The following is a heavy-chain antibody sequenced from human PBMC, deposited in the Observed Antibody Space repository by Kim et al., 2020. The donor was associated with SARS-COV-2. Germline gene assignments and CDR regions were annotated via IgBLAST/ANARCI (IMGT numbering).Heavy chain of an antibody. D-gene: IGHD7-27*01. J-gene: IGHJ4*02. V-gene: IGHV3-23*03. CDR2: GAGPGT. Sequence: GAGPGTHYADPVKRRFTISRDISKNTVYLQMNCLRPEDRAGYYCARGGAGDWGQGTLVTVSS. CDR3: ARGGAGD.